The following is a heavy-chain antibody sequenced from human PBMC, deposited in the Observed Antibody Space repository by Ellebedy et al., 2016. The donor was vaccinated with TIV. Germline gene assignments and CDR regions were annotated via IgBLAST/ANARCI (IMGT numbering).Heavy chain of an antibody. CDR3: ARVRNYYDSSGYYWPYNWFDP. J-gene: IGHJ5*02. CDR1: GDSISSGGYS. D-gene: IGHD3-22*01. CDR2: IYHSGKT. V-gene: IGHV4-30-2*01. Sequence: LRLXCAVSGDSISSGGYSWSWIRQPPGKGLEWIGYIYHSGKTYYNPSLKSRVTISVDRPKNQLSVRLNSVTAADTAVYYCARVRNYYDSSGYYWPYNWFDPWGQGTLVTVSS.